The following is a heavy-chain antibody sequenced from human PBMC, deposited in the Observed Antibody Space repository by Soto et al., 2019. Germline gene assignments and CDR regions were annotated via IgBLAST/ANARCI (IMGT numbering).Heavy chain of an antibody. V-gene: IGHV3-30*18. CDR3: AKDQYYDSSGYQFDY. CDR1: GFTFSSYG. Sequence: QVQLVESGGGVVQPGRSLRLSCAASGFTFSSYGMHWVRQAPGKGLEWVAVISYDGSNKYYADSVKGRFTISRDNSKNTLYLQMNSLRAEDTAVYYCAKDQYYDSSGYQFDYWGQGTLVTVSS. CDR2: ISYDGSNK. D-gene: IGHD3-22*01. J-gene: IGHJ4*02.